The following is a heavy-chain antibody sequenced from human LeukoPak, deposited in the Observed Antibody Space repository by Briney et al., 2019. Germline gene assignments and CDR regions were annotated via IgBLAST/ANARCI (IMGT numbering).Heavy chain of an antibody. CDR2: ISSSSSYI. CDR3: ARDHRDGYNSHFDY. CDR1: GFTFSSYS. Sequence: GGSLRLSCAASGFTFSSYSMNWVRQAPGKGLEWVSSISSSSSYIYYADSVKGRFTISRDNAKNSLYLQMDSLRAEDTAVYYCARDHRDGYNSHFDYWGQGTLVTVSS. D-gene: IGHD5-24*01. J-gene: IGHJ4*02. V-gene: IGHV3-21*01.